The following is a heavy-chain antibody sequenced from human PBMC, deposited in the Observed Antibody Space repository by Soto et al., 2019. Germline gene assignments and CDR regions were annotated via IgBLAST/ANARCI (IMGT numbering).Heavy chain of an antibody. CDR3: ARLGGSYAVPHFDY. CDR1: GFTFGDYA. CDR2: IRSKAYGGTT. V-gene: IGHV3-49*03. Sequence: GGSLRLSCTASGFTFGDYAMSWFRQAPGKGLEWVGFIRSKAYGGTTEYAASVKGRFTISRDDSKSIAYLQMNSLKTGDTAVYYCARLGGSYAVPHFDYWGQGTLVTVSS. J-gene: IGHJ4*02. D-gene: IGHD1-26*01.